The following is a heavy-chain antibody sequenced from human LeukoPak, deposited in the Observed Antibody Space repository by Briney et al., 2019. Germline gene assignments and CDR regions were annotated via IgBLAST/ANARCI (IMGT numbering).Heavy chain of an antibody. CDR3: ARSGTVGVMPV. CDR2: IYTSGST. V-gene: IGHV4-61*02. J-gene: IGHJ4*02. D-gene: IGHD3-16*01. CDR1: GGSISSGSYY. Sequence: SQTLSLTCTVSGGSISSGSYYWSWIRQPAGKGLEWIGRIYTSGSTNYNPSLKSRVTISVDTSKNQFSLKLSSVTAADTAVYYCARSGTVGVMPVWGQGTLVTVSS.